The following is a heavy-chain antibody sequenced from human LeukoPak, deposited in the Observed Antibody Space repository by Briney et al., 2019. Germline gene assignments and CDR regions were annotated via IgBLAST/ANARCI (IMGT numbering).Heavy chain of an antibody. CDR1: GGSFSGYY. Sequence: PSETLSLTCAVYGGSFSGYYWSWIRQPPGKGLEWIGEINHSGSTNYNPSLKSRVTISVDTSKNQFSLKLSSVTAADTAVYYCARIVFLPVYYPPRTWFAPGGKETLVPFPS. D-gene: IGHD3-9*01. J-gene: IGHJ5*02. CDR3: ARIVFLPVYYPPRTWFAP. CDR2: INHSGST. V-gene: IGHV4-34*01.